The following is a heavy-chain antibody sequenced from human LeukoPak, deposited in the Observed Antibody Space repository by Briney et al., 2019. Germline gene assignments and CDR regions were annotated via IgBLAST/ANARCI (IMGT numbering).Heavy chain of an antibody. J-gene: IGHJ4*02. CDR2: FDPEDGET. CDR3: ATGGDYYDSSGYYYTDY. Sequence: ASEKVSCKVSGYTLTELSMHWVRQAPGKGLEWMGGFDPEDGETIYAQKFQGRVTMTEDTSTDTAYMELSSLRSEDTAVYYCATGGDYYDSSGYYYTDYWGQGTLVTVSS. CDR1: GYTLTELS. V-gene: IGHV1-24*01. D-gene: IGHD3-22*01.